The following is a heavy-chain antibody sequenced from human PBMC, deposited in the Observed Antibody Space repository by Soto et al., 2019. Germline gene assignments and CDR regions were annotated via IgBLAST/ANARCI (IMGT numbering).Heavy chain of an antibody. Sequence: EGSLRLSCGGSGFTFSSYGMRWVRQAPGKGLEWVAAISFDGSNGYYGDSVKGRFTISRDNSKNTLYLQMNSLRPEDTAVYYCAKDGNWELLPSTGMDVWGQGTTRTFSS. CDR2: ISFDGSNG. D-gene: IGHD1-26*01. J-gene: IGHJ6*02. CDR3: AKDGNWELLPSTGMDV. CDR1: GFTFSSYG. V-gene: IGHV3-30*18.